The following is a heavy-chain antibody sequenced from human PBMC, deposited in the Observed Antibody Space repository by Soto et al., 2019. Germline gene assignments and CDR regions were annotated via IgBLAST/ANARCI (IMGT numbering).Heavy chain of an antibody. CDR3: ARDLWGYCGTDCYPLDV. J-gene: IGHJ6*02. CDR1: GGSISSSSYY. V-gene: IGHV4-39*07. CDR2: IYNTGST. Sequence: SETLSLTCTVSGGSISSSSYYWGWIRQPPGKGLEWIGYIYNTGSTDYNPSFKSRLTISVDTSKNQFSLKLNSVTAADTAVYYCARDLWGYCGTDCYPLDVWGQGTTVTVSS. D-gene: IGHD2-21*02.